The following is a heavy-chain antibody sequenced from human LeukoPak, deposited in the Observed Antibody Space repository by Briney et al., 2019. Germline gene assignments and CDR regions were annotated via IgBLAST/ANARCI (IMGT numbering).Heavy chain of an antibody. CDR1: GYTFTGYY. D-gene: IGHD3-10*01. CDR2: INPNSGGT. V-gene: IGHV1-2*02. Sequence: ASVKVSCKASGYTFTGYYMHWVRQAPGQGGEWMGWINPNSGGTNYAQKFQGRVTITRDTSISTAYMELSRLRSDDTAVYYCARDPPPNRFGEEQDDYWGQGTLVTVSS. J-gene: IGHJ4*02. CDR3: ARDPPPNRFGEEQDDY.